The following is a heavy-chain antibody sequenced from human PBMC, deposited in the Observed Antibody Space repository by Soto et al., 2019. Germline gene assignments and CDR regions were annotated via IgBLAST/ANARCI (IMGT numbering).Heavy chain of an antibody. V-gene: IGHV1-69*13. CDR2: IIPIFGTA. CDR3: ASCSSTSCYYYYYGMDV. CDR1: GYTFTSYG. Sequence: SVKVSCKASGYTFTSYGISWVRQAPGQGLEWMGGIIPIFGTANYAQKFQGRVTITADESTSTAYMELSSLRSEDTAVYYCASCSSTSCYYYYYGMDVWGQGTTVTVSS. J-gene: IGHJ6*02. D-gene: IGHD2-2*01.